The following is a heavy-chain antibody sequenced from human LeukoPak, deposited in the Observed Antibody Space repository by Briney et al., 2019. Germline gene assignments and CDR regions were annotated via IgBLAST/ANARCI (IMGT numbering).Heavy chain of an antibody. V-gene: IGHV3-13*01. CDR1: GFTFSSYD. CDR3: ARGAYYYGRSDAFDI. J-gene: IGHJ3*02. CDR2: IGTAGDT. Sequence: GGSLRLSCAASGFTFSSYDMHWVRQATGKGLEWVSAIGTAGDTYYPGSVKGRFTISRENAKNSLYLQMNSLRAGDTAVYYCARGAYYYGRSDAFDIWGQGTMVTVSS. D-gene: IGHD3-10*01.